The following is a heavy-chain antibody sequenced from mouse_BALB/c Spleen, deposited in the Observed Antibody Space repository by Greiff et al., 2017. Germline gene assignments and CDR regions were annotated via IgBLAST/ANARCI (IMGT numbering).Heavy chain of an antibody. Sequence: VQLVESGPGLVQPSQSLSITCTVSGFSLTSYGVHWVRQSPGKGLEWLGVIWSGGSTDYNAAFISRLSISKDNSKSQVFFKMNSLQANDTAIYYCASYYGYLAYWGQGTLVTVSA. D-gene: IGHD1-2*01. J-gene: IGHJ3*01. CDR1: GFSLTSYG. CDR2: IWSGGST. CDR3: ASYYGYLAY. V-gene: IGHV2-2*02.